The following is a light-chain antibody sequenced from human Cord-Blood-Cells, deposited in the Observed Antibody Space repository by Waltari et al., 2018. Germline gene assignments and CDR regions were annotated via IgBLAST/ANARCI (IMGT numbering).Light chain of an antibody. CDR1: SSDVGGYNY. J-gene: IGLJ3*02. CDR2: DVS. CDR3: SSYTSSSTWV. V-gene: IGLV2-14*01. Sequence: QSALTQPASVSGSPGQSITISCTGTSSDVGGYNYVSWYQQHPGKAPKLMIYDVSKRPSGGSTPFSGSKSGNTASLTISGLQAEDEADYYCSSYTSSSTWVFGGGTKLTVL.